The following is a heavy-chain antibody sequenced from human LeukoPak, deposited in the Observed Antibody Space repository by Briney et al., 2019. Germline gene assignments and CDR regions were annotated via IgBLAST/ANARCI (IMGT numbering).Heavy chain of an antibody. V-gene: IGHV6-1*01. CDR2: TYYRSKWYN. CDR1: GDSVSSNSAA. CDR3: ARGYSGYETYYYYYYMDV. D-gene: IGHD5-12*01. J-gene: IGHJ6*03. Sequence: SQTLSLTCAISGDSVSSNSAAWNWIRQSPSRGLEWLGRTYYRSKWYNDYAVSVKSRITINPDTSKNQFSLQLNSVTPEDTAVYYCARGYSGYETYYYYYYMDVWGKGTTVTVSS.